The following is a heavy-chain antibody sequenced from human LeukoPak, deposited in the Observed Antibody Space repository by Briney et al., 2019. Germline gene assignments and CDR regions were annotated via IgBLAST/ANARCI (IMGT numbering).Heavy chain of an antibody. CDR2: IRYDGSNK. CDR1: GFTFSSYA. J-gene: IGHJ4*02. D-gene: IGHD3-22*01. CDR3: ARDSSGYYHSGY. V-gene: IGHV3-30*02. Sequence: GGSLRLSCAASGFTFSSYAMHWVRQAPGKGLEWVAFIRYDGSNKYYADSVKGRFTISRDNSKNTLYLQMNSLRAEDTAVYYCARDSSGYYHSGYWGQGTLVTVSS.